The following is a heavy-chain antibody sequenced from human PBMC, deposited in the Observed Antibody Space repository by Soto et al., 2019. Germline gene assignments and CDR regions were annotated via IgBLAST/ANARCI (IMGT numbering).Heavy chain of an antibody. V-gene: IGHV3-23*01. CDR1: GFTFSSYA. D-gene: IGHD2-8*01. J-gene: IGHJ3*02. CDR3: EKRGGVYCTNGVCYHDAFDI. CDR2: ISGSGGST. Sequence: GGSLRLSCAASGFTFSSYAMSWVRQAPGKGLEWVSAISGSGGSTYYADSVKGRFTISRDNSKNTLYLQMNSLRAEDTAVYYCEKRGGVYCTNGVCYHDAFDIWGQGTMVTVSS.